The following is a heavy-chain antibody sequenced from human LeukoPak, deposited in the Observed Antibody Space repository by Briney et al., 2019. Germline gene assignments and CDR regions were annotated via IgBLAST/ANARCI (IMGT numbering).Heavy chain of an antibody. CDR1: GFTFDDYG. Sequence: GGSLRLSCAASGFTFDDYGMSWVRQAPGKGLEWVSGINWNGGSTGYADSVKGRFTISRDNAKNSLYLQMNSLRAEDTALYYCARDEYCSSTSCYIRERYFDYWGQGTLVTVSS. CDR2: INWNGGST. V-gene: IGHV3-20*04. J-gene: IGHJ4*02. CDR3: ARDEYCSSTSCYIRERYFDY. D-gene: IGHD2-2*02.